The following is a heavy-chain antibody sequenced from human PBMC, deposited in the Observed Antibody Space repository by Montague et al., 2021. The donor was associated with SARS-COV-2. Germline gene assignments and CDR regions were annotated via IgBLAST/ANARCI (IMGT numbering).Heavy chain of an antibody. V-gene: IGHV2-5*02. D-gene: IGHD3-3*01. CDR1: GFSLSTSGVG. CDR2: IYWDDDK. Sequence: PALVKPTQTLTLTCTFSGFSLSTSGVGVGWIRQPPGKALEWLALIYWDDDKRYSPSLKSRLTITKDTSKNQVVLTMTNMDPVDTATYYCARTRVVIGSNWFDPWGQGTLVTVSS. CDR3: ARTRVVIGSNWFDP. J-gene: IGHJ5*02.